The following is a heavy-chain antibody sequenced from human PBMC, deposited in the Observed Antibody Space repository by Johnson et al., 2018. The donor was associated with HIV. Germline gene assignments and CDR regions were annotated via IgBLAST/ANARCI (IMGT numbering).Heavy chain of an antibody. J-gene: IGHJ3*02. CDR3: TTEWDGDAFDI. CDR1: YY. V-gene: IGHV3-11*01. D-gene: IGHD1-26*01. Sequence: YYMSWFRQAPGKGLEWLSYISVTGSVIYYADSVKGRFTISRDDSKNTLYLQMNSLKTEDTAVYYCTTEWDGDAFDIWGQGTMVTVSS. CDR2: ISVTGSVI.